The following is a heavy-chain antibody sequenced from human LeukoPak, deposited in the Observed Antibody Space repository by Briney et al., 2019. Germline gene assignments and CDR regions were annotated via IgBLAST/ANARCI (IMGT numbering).Heavy chain of an antibody. D-gene: IGHD3-10*01. Sequence: SETLSLTCTVSGGSLSSGSHYWGWIRQPPGKELEWIGNIYYSGNSYYNPSLKSRVTISVDASKNQFSLNLSSVTAADTAVYICATLGRKDYYASGSYYNALYFDYWGQGTLDTVSS. V-gene: IGHV4-39*01. CDR1: GGSLSSGSHY. CDR3: ATLGRKDYYASGSYYNALYFDY. J-gene: IGHJ4*02. CDR2: IYYSGNS.